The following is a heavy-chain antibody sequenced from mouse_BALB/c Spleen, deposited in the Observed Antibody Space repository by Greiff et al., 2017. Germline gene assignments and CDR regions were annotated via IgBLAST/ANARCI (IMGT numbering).Heavy chain of an antibody. Sequence: QVQLKESGAELARPGASVKLSCKASGYTFTSYWMQWVKQRPGQGLEWIGAIYPGDGDTRYTQKFKGKATLTADKSSSTAYMQLSSLASEDSAVYYCARWITTVVATDDWYFDVWGAGTTVTVSS. D-gene: IGHD1-1*01. V-gene: IGHV1-87*01. J-gene: IGHJ1*01. CDR3: ARWITTVVATDDWYFDV. CDR2: IYPGDGDT. CDR1: GYTFTSYW.